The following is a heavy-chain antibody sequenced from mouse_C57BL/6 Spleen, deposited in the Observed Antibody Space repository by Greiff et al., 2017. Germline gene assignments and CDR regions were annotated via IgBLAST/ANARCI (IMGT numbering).Heavy chain of an antibody. D-gene: IGHD2-4*01. CDR2: IDPSDSYT. CDR1: GYTFTSYW. CDR3: ARFMITRARDY. V-gene: IGHV1-50*01. J-gene: IGHJ4*01. Sequence: QVQLQQPGAELVKPGASVKLSCKASGYTFTSYWMQWVKQRPGQGLEWIGEIDPSDSYTNYNQKFKGKATLTVDTSSSTAYMQLSSLTSEDSAVYYCARFMITRARDYWGQGTSVTVSS.